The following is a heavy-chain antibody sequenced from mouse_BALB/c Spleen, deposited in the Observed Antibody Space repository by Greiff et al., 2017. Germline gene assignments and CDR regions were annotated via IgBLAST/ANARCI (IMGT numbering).Heavy chain of an antibody. V-gene: IGHV1-63*02. D-gene: IGHD2-1*01. J-gene: IGHJ3*01. CDR3: ARKDYDNCEGFAY. Sequence: VQLQQSGAELVRPGTSVKISCKASGYTFTNYWLGWVKQRPGHGLEWIGDIYPGGGYTNYNEKFKGKATLTADTSSSTAFMQLSSLTSEDSAVYCCARKDYDNCEGFAYWGQGTLVTVSA. CDR1: GYTFTNYW. CDR2: IYPGGGYT.